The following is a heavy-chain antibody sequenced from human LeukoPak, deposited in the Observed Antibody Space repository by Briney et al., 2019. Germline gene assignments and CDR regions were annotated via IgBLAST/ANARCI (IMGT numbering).Heavy chain of an antibody. V-gene: IGHV3-33*06. J-gene: IGHJ4*02. CDR1: GFTFSSYA. D-gene: IGHD4-17*01. CDR3: AKGGDFGDYPTTDYFDY. Sequence: GGSLRLSCAASGFTFSSYAMSWVRQAPGRGPEWVAAIWYDGTNKYYVVSVKGRFTISRDNSKNTLSLQMNSLRVEDTAVYYCAKGGDFGDYPTTDYFDYWGQGTLVTVSS. CDR2: IWYDGTNK.